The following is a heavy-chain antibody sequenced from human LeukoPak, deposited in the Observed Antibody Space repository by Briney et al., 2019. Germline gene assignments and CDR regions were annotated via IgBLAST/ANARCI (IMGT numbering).Heavy chain of an antibody. Sequence: ASVKVSCKASGYTFTSYDINWVRQATGQGLEWMGWMNPNSGNTGYAQKFQGRVTMTRNPSISTAYMELSSLKSEDTAVYYCARESGFYGSGSRYWGQGTLVIVSS. J-gene: IGHJ4*02. V-gene: IGHV1-8*01. CDR3: ARESGFYGSGSRY. CDR2: MNPNSGNT. CDR1: GYTFTSYD. D-gene: IGHD3-10*01.